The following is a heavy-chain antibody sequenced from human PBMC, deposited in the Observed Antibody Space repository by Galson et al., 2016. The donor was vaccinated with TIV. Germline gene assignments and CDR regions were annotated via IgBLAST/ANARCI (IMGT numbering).Heavy chain of an antibody. D-gene: IGHD3-10*01. V-gene: IGHV1-69*01. Sequence: QSGAEVKKPGSSVKVSCKASGGTSNSYAFSWVRQAPGQGLEWMGGIIPMFPAKYGQKFQDRVTFTVHESTSTAYMELSSLRSEDTAVYFCAGNPYFDLRTNHFDFWGQGTLVPVSS. CDR2: IIPMFPA. CDR3: AGNPYFDLRTNHFDF. J-gene: IGHJ4*02. CDR1: GGTSNSYA.